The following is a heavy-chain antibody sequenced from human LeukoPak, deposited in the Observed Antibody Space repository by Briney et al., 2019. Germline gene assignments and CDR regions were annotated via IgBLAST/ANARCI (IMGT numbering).Heavy chain of an antibody. CDR1: GYTFTSCD. Sequence: GASVKVSCKASGYTFTSCDINWVRQATGQGLEWMGWMNPNSGNTGYAQKFQGRVTMARNTSISTAYMELSSLRSEDTAVYYCARKRGIAVAGGGRWLDPWGQGTLVTVSS. D-gene: IGHD6-19*01. J-gene: IGHJ5*02. CDR2: MNPNSGNT. CDR3: ARKRGIAVAGGGRWLDP. V-gene: IGHV1-8*01.